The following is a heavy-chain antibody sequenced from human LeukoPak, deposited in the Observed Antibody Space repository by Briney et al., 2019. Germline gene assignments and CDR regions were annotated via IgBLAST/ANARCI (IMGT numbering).Heavy chain of an antibody. V-gene: IGHV4-31*03. D-gene: IGHD4-11*01. J-gene: IGHJ5*02. CDR1: GGSISSGGYY. CDR3: ARDYSNPSGFDP. Sequence: SETLSLTCTVSGGSISSGGYYWSWIRQHPGKGLEWIGYIYYSGSTYCNPSLKSRVTISVDTSKNQFSLKLSSVTAADTAVYYCARDYSNPSGFDPWGQGTLVTVSS. CDR2: IYYSGST.